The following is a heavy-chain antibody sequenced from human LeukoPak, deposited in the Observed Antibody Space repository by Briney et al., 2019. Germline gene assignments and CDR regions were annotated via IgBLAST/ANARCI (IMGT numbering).Heavy chain of an antibody. CDR2: IDPSDSYT. Sequence: GESLKISCKGSGYSFTGYWISWVRQMPGKGLEWMGRIDPSDSYTNYSPSFQGHVTISADKSISTAYLQWSSLKASDTAMYYCARSGRLGYCSGGSCFRWDYWGQGTLVTVSS. D-gene: IGHD2-15*01. CDR1: GYSFTGYW. CDR3: ARSGRLGYCSGGSCFRWDY. J-gene: IGHJ4*02. V-gene: IGHV5-10-1*01.